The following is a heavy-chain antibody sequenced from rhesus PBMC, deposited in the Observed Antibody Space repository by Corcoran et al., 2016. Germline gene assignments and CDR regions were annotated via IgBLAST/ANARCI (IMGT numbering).Heavy chain of an antibody. V-gene: IGHV4S10*01. CDR2: IYGSSTST. CDR1: GGSISDSYR. D-gene: IGHD1-1*01. Sequence: QVQLQESGPGVVKPSETLSLTCAVSGGSISDSYRWSWIRQPPGKGLEWIGYIYGSSTSTNSNPSLKSRVTSSKDTSKNHFSLKLSSVTAADTAVYYCARDPTGRNQPYYFDYWGQGVLVTVSS. J-gene: IGHJ4*01. CDR3: ARDPTGRNQPYYFDY.